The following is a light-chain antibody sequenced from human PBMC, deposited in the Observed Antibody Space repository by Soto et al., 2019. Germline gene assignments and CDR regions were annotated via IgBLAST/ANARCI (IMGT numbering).Light chain of an antibody. Sequence: AIPMTQSPSSLSASVGDRVTITCRASQGIRNDLNWYQQKPGKAPKLLIYGASSLHSGVPSRFSGSGSGTDFTLTINSLQPEDFATYYCLQDYSYPRAFGQGTKVEMK. J-gene: IGKJ1*01. CDR3: LQDYSYPRA. V-gene: IGKV1-6*01. CDR1: QGIRND. CDR2: GAS.